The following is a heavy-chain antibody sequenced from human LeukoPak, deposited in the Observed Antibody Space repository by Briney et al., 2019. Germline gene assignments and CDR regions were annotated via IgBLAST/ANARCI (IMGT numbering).Heavy chain of an antibody. CDR3: ARDLRYSSSKNWFDP. CDR1: GYTFTSYY. D-gene: IGHD6-6*01. J-gene: IGHJ5*02. V-gene: IGHV1-46*01. Sequence: GASVKVSCKASGYTFTSYYMHWVRQAPGQGLEWMGIINPSGGSTSYAQKFQGRVTMTRDMSTSAVYMELSSLRSEDTAVYYCARDLRYSSSKNWFDPWGQGTLVTVSS. CDR2: INPSGGST.